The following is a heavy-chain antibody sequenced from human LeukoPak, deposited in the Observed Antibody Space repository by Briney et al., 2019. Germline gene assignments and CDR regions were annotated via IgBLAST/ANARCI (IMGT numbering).Heavy chain of an antibody. CDR2: IRYDGSNK. J-gene: IGHJ6*04. V-gene: IGHV3-30*02. Sequence: GGSLRLSCAASGFTFSSYGMHWVRQAPGKGLEWVAFIRYDGSNKYYADSVKGRFTISRDNSKNTLYLQMNSLRAEDTAVYYCAKEYYDFWSGYPFPAMDVWGKGTTVTVSS. CDR1: GFTFSSYG. D-gene: IGHD3-3*01. CDR3: AKEYYDFWSGYPFPAMDV.